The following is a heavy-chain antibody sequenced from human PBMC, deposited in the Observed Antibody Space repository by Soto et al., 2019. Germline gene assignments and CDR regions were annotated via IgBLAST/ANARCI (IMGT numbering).Heavy chain of an antibody. CDR3: AKRDLYY. Sequence: EVQLLESGGSLVQPGGSLRLSCAASEFTFSTSAMRWVRQAPGQGLEWVSGISGTGGTTYYADSVKGRFTISRDNSKNTLYLQLNSLRAEDTAVYYCAKRDLYYWGQGTLATVSS. V-gene: IGHV3-23*01. CDR1: EFTFSTSA. CDR2: ISGTGGTT. J-gene: IGHJ4*02.